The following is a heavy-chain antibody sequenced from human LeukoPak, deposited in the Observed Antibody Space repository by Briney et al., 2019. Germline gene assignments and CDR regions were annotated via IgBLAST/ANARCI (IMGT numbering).Heavy chain of an antibody. Sequence: GGSLRLSCAASGLIVRDNYMTWVRQAPGKGLEWVSVIYSGGGTYYADSLKGRFTISRDKSKNTLYLQMNSLRAEDTAVYYCATAVVPTVTASSPGNYWGQGTLVTVSS. V-gene: IGHV3-66*01. CDR2: IYSGGGT. CDR1: GLIVRDNY. D-gene: IGHD4-17*01. J-gene: IGHJ4*02. CDR3: ATAVVPTVTASSPGNY.